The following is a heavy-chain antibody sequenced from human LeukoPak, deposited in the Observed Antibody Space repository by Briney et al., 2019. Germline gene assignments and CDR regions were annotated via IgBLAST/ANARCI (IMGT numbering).Heavy chain of an antibody. CDR2: IYYSGST. CDR1: GGSISIYY. CDR3: ARDKHTSLDY. Sequence: SETLSLTCTVSGGSISIYYWGWIRQPPGKGLEWIGYIYYSGSTNYNPSLKSRVTISVDTSKNQFSLKLSSVTAADTAVYYCARDKHTSLDYWGQGTLVTVSS. V-gene: IGHV4-59*01. J-gene: IGHJ4*02.